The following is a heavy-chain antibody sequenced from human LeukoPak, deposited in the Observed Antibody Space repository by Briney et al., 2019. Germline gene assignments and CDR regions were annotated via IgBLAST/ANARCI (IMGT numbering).Heavy chain of an antibody. CDR3: ASPIGGYDFAY. J-gene: IGHJ4*02. D-gene: IGHD5-12*01. CDR2: INPKSGGT. Sequence: ASVKVSCKASGYTFTGYYLHWVRQAPGQGLEWMGWINPKSGGTNFARKFQGRVNMTSDTSITTAYMEESSLTSDDTAVYYCASPIGGYDFAYWGQGTLVTVSS. V-gene: IGHV1-2*02. CDR1: GYTFTGYY.